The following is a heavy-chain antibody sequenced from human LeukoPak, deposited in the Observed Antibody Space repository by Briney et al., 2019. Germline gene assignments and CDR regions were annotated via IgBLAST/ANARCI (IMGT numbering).Heavy chain of an antibody. D-gene: IGHD4-17*01. CDR3: AKVQGSLYGDYDYIDH. CDR1: GFTFGDYA. CDR2: IRSKAYGGTT. J-gene: IGHJ4*02. Sequence: GGSLRLSCTASGFTFGDYAMSWVRQAPGKGLEWVGFIRSKAYGGTTEYAASVKGSFTISRDDSKSIAYLQMNSLKTEDTAVYCCAKVQGSLYGDYDYIDHWGQGTLVTVSS. V-gene: IGHV3-49*04.